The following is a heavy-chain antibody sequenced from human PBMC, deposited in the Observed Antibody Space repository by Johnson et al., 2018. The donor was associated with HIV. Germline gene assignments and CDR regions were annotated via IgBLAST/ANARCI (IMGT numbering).Heavy chain of an antibody. CDR3: ARDRGAARDAFDI. CDR2: ISYDGSNK. Sequence: HVQLVESGGGVVRPGGSLRLSCTASGFTFDDYGMSWVRQAPGKGLEWVAVISYDGSNKYYADSVKGRFTISRDNSKNTLYLQMNSLRAEDTAVYYCARDRGAARDAFDIWGQGTMVTVSS. CDR1: GFTFDDYG. J-gene: IGHJ3*02. D-gene: IGHD6-6*01. V-gene: IGHV3-30*03.